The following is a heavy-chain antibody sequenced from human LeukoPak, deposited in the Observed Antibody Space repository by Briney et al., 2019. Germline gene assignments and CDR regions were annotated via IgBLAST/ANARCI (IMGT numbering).Heavy chain of an antibody. J-gene: IGHJ4*02. CDR3: ARDFKDFYFDY. CDR2: ISGRGGST. V-gene: IGHV3-23*01. CDR1: GFTFSSYA. Sequence: GGSLRLSCAASGFTFSSYAMSWVRQAPGKGLEWVSAISGRGGSTYYADSVKGRFTISRDNFKNTLYLQMNSLRADDTAVYYCARDFKDFYFDYWGQGTLVTVSS. D-gene: IGHD3-3*01.